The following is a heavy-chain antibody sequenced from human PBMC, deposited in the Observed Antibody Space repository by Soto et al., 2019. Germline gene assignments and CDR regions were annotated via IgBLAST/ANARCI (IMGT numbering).Heavy chain of an antibody. J-gene: IGHJ5*02. CDR3: VKGESQAWFDP. CDR2: ISSNGGST. D-gene: IGHD1-26*01. V-gene: IGHV3-64D*06. CDR1: GFTFSSYA. Sequence: SLRLSCSASGFTFSSYAMHWVRQAPGKGLEYVSAISSNGGSTYYADSVKGRFTISRDNSKNTLYLQMSSPRAEDTAVYYCVKGESQAWFDPWGQGTLVTVYS.